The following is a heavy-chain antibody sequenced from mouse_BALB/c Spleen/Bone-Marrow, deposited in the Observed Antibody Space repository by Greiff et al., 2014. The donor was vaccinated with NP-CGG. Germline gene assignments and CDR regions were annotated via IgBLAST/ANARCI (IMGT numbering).Heavy chain of an antibody. CDR1: GYAFTNYL. Sequence: QVQLQQPGAELVRPGTSVKVSCKASGYAFTNYLIEWVKQRPGQGLEWIGVINPGSGGTYYNEKFKGKATLTADKSSSTAYMQLSSLTSDDSAVYFCARHYFDYWGQGTTLTVSS. V-gene: IGHV1-54*01. J-gene: IGHJ2*01. CDR3: ARHYFDY. CDR2: INPGSGGT.